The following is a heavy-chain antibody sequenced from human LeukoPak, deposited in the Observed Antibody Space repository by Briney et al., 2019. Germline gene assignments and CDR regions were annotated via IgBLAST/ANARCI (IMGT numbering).Heavy chain of an antibody. CDR1: SGSISSYY. CDR2: IHTSGST. V-gene: IGHV4-4*07. J-gene: IGHJ3*02. D-gene: IGHD6-13*01. Sequence: KTSETLSLTCTLSSGSISSYYWSWIRQPAGKGLEWIGRIHTSGSTNYNPSLKSRVTMSVDTSKSQFSLKLSSVTAADTAVYYCARETAPRYIAARVQMPPCRAFDIWGQGTMVTVSS. CDR3: ARETAPRYIAARVQMPPCRAFDI.